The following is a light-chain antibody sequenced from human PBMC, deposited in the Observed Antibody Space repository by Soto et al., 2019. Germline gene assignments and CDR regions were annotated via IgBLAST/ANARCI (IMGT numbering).Light chain of an antibody. CDR3: QQYKSYWT. V-gene: IGKV1-5*01. CDR1: QDISNY. CDR2: DAS. J-gene: IGKJ1*01. Sequence: DIQMTQSPSSLSASLGDRVTITCQASQDISNYLNWYQQKPGKAPKLLISDASSLETGVPSRFSGSGSGTEFTLTINSLQPDDFATYYCQQYKSYWTFGQGTKVDI.